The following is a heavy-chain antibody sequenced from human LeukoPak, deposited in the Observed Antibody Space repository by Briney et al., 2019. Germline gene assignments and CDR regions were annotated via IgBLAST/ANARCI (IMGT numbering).Heavy chain of an antibody. J-gene: IGHJ3*02. D-gene: IGHD1-1*01. CDR1: GFTLSYNW. V-gene: IGHV3-7*01. CDR2: IQEDGSNR. Sequence: RGSLRLSCAASGFTLSYNWMSWVRHAHGKGMGWVANIQEDGSNRYYVGSVKGRFTISRDNAKNSVYLQMNSLRAEDTAVYYCAREARGTRAAFDIWGQGTMVTVS. CDR3: AREARGTRAAFDI.